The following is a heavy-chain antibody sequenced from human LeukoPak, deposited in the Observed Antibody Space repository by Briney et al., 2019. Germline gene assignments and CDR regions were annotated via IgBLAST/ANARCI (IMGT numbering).Heavy chain of an antibody. Sequence: GRSLRLSCAASGFTFSGSDMHWVRQVPGKGLKWVAVIWHDGSIESYADSVKGRFTVSRDNSKTTLYLRMNSLRAEDTAVYYCATGPLNDYGMGDWGQGTTVTVSS. J-gene: IGHJ6*02. CDR2: IWHDGSIE. CDR1: GFTFSGSD. V-gene: IGHV3-33*03. CDR3: ATGPLNDYGMGD.